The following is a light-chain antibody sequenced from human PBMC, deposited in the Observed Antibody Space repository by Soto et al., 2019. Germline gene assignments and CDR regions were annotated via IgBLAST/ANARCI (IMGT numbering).Light chain of an antibody. V-gene: IGKV1-5*03. CDR3: LQYSTYPVT. J-gene: IGKJ4*01. CDR1: QSISYW. Sequence: IQMTQSPSTLSASVGDRVTITCRASQSISYWLAWYRQKPGKVPELLIYTASSLPSVVPTRFSGSRSGAEFTLTISSLQPDDFATYFCLQYSTYPVTFGGGTRVEIK. CDR2: TAS.